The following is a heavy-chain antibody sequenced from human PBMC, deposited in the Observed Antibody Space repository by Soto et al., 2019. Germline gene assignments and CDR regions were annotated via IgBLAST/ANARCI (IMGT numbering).Heavy chain of an antibody. CDR3: ASVVVPAAGDNWFDP. Sequence: ASVKVSCKASGYTFTSYGISWVRQAPGQGLEWMGWISAYNGNTNYAQKLQGRVTMTTDTSTSTAYMELRSLRSDDTAVYYCASVVVPAAGDNWFDPWGQGTLVTVSS. CDR2: ISAYNGNT. D-gene: IGHD2-2*01. J-gene: IGHJ5*02. V-gene: IGHV1-18*01. CDR1: GYTFTSYG.